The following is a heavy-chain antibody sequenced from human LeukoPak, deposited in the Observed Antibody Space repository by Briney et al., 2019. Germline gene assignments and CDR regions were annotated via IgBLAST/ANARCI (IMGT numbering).Heavy chain of an antibody. Sequence: SQTLSLTCAISGDSVSSSTTAWNWIRQSPSRGLEWLGRTYYRSKWYNDYAVSVKSRITINPDTSKNQFSLQLNSVTPEDTAVYYCARSPPCSSTSCYTLGNAFDIWGQGTMVTVSS. CDR1: GDSVSSSTTA. CDR3: ARSPPCSSTSCYTLGNAFDI. V-gene: IGHV6-1*01. CDR2: TYYRSKWYN. J-gene: IGHJ3*02. D-gene: IGHD2-2*02.